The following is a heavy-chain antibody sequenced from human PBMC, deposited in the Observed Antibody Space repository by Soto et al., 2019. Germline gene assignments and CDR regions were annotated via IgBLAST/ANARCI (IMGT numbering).Heavy chain of an antibody. CDR1: GGSVSSGSYY. CDR2: IYYSGST. CDR3: ARESWYYYDSSGYSSTFDY. Sequence: SETLSLTCTVSGGSVSSGSYYWSWIRQPPGKGLEWIGYIYYSGSTNYNPSLKSRVTISVDTSKNQFSLKLSSVTAADTAVYYCARESWYYYDSSGYSSTFDYWGQGTLVTVSS. D-gene: IGHD3-22*01. V-gene: IGHV4-61*01. J-gene: IGHJ4*02.